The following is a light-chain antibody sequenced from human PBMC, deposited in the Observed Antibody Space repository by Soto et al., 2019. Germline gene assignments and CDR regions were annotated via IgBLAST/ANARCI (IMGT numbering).Light chain of an antibody. CDR1: QSVSSY. J-gene: IGKJ2*01. CDR3: QQRSNWPPYT. V-gene: IGKV3-11*01. CDR2: DAS. Sequence: EIVLTQSPATLSLSPGERATLSCRASQSVSSYLAWYQQKPGQAPRLLIYDASNRAPGIPARFSGSGSGTDFTLTISSLEPEDFSVYYCQQRSNWPPYTFGQGIKLEIK.